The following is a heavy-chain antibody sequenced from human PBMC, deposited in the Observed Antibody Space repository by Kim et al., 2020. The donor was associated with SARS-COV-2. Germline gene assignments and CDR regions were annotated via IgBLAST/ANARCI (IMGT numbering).Heavy chain of an antibody. Sequence: TETLSLTCAVYGGSFSGYYWSWIRQPPGKGLEWIGEINHSGSTNYNPSLKSRVTISVDTSKNQFSLKLSSVTAADTAVYYCARGWHDYGDYGYYYYYYGMDVWGQGTTVTVSS. CDR3: ARGWHDYGDYGYYYYYYGMDV. J-gene: IGHJ6*02. CDR2: INHSGST. D-gene: IGHD4-17*01. V-gene: IGHV4-34*01. CDR1: GGSFSGYY.